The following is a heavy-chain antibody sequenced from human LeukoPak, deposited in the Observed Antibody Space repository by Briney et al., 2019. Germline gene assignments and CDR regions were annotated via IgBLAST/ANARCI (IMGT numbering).Heavy chain of an antibody. V-gene: IGHV5-51*01. CDR3: ARRLETSEWFDP. CDR1: GYSFTNYW. Sequence: GESLKISCQGSGYSFTNYWIGWVRQMPGRGLEWMGLINPEDSDTRYTLSFQGQVTISADKSISTAYLQWSSLKASNTAMYYCARRLETSEWFDPWGQGTLVTVSS. CDR2: INPEDSDT. D-gene: IGHD5/OR15-5a*01. J-gene: IGHJ5*02.